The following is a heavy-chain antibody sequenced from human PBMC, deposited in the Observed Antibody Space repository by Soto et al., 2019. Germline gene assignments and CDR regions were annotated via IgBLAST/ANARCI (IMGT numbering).Heavy chain of an antibody. CDR2: INPNSGGT. CDR3: AVPRAVAGAGLEYYFDY. V-gene: IGHV1-2*04. D-gene: IGHD6-19*01. Sequence: GASVKVSCKASGYTFTGYYMHWVRQAPGQGLEWMGWINPNSGGTNYAQKFRGWVTMTRDTSISTASMELSRLRSDDTAVYYCAVPRAVAGAGLEYYFDYWGQGTLVTVSS. CDR1: GYTFTGYY. J-gene: IGHJ4*02.